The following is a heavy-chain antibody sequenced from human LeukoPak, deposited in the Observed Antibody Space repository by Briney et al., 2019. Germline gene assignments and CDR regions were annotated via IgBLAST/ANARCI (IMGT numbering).Heavy chain of an antibody. Sequence: GGSLRLSCAASGFIFGSYAMSWVRQAPGKGLEWVSSIAGSGSRTDYADSVKGRFTISRDNSENTLFLQMNSLRPEDTAVYYCAKVREDEHYYDSSGYYYNAFGIWGQGTTVTVSS. CDR2: IAGSGSRT. J-gene: IGHJ3*02. CDR1: GFIFGSYA. V-gene: IGHV3-23*01. D-gene: IGHD3-22*01. CDR3: AKVREDEHYYDSSGYYYNAFGI.